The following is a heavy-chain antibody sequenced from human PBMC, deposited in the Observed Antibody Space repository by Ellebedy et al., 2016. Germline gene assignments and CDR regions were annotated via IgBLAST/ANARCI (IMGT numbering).Heavy chain of an antibody. CDR2: ISSSSSYI. V-gene: IGHV3-21*01. J-gene: IGHJ6*02. CDR1: AFTFSSYA. D-gene: IGHD3-22*01. CDR3: ARWGDSSGSDGYYGMDV. Sequence: GGSLRLSXAASAFTFSSYAMHWVRQAPGKGLEWVSSISSSSSYIYYADSVKGRFTISRDNAKNSLYLQMNSLRAEDTAVYYCARWGDSSGSDGYYGMDVWGQGTTVTVSS.